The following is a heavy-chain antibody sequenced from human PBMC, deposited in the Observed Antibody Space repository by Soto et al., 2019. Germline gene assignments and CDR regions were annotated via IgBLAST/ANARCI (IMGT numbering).Heavy chain of an antibody. V-gene: IGHV1-46*01. Sequence: GASVKVSCKASGYTFTSYYMHWVRRAPGQGLEWMGIINPSGGSTSYAQKFQGRFTVSRDNSNNTLYLQMNSLRAEDTAVYYCAKDLPGELLPTCFDPWGQGTLVTVSS. D-gene: IGHD1-26*01. CDR1: GYTFTSYY. CDR3: AKDLPGELLPTCFDP. J-gene: IGHJ5*02. CDR2: INPSGGST.